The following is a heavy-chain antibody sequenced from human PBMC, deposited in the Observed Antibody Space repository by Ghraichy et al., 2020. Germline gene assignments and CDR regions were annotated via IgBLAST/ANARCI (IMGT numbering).Heavy chain of an antibody. CDR3: AGRFYCSCGSCNWFDP. Sequence: SETLSLTCTVSGGSISSSYYYWGWIRQPPGKGLEWIGTISYSGNTYYNPSLKSRVTISADMSKNQFSLKLSSVTATDTAVFYCAGRFYCSCGSCNWFDPWGRGALVTVSS. V-gene: IGHV4-39*01. CDR2: ISYSGNT. J-gene: IGHJ5*02. CDR1: GGSISSSYYY. D-gene: IGHD2-15*01.